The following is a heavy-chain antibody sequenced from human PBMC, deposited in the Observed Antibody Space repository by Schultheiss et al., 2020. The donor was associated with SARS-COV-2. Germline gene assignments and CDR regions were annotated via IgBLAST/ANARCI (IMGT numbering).Heavy chain of an antibody. J-gene: IGHJ3*02. CDR1: GFTFSSYG. CDR3: ARDLYYYGSGSPPVAFDI. D-gene: IGHD3-10*01. Sequence: GGSLRLSCAASGFTFSSYGMHWVRQAPGKGLEWVAVISYDGSNKYYADSVKGRFTISRDNSKNTLYLQMNSLRAEDTAVYYCARDLYYYGSGSPPVAFDIWGQGTMVTVSS. CDR2: ISYDGSNK. V-gene: IGHV3-30*06.